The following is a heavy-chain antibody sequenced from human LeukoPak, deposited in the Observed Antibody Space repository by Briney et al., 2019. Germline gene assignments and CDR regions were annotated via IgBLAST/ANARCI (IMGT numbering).Heavy chain of an antibody. CDR3: ARDASTINFDY. CDR2: ITTSTGNP. D-gene: IGHD5/OR15-5a*01. J-gene: IGHJ4*02. Sequence: ASVKVSCKASGYTFTSYAMHWVRQAPGQGLEWMGWITTSTGNPTYAQGFTGRFVFSLDTSVSTTYLHINSLKAEDTAVYYCARDASTINFDYWGQGTLVTVSS. CDR1: GYTFTSYA. V-gene: IGHV7-4-1*02.